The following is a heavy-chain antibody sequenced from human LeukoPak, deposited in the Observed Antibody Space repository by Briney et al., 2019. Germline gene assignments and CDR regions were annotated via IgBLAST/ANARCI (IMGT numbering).Heavy chain of an antibody. CDR3: ARGQRASKSFDY. Sequence: SETLSLTCAVYGGSFSGYYWSWIREPPGKGLEWIGEINHRGSTNYNPSLKSRVTISVDTSKNQFSLKLSSVTAADTAVYYCARGQRASKSFDYWGQGTLVTVSS. CDR1: GGSFSGYY. J-gene: IGHJ4*02. CDR2: INHRGST. V-gene: IGHV4-34*01. D-gene: IGHD4-11*01.